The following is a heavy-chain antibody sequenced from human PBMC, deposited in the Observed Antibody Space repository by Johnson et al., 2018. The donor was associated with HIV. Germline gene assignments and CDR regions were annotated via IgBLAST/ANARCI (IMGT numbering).Heavy chain of an antibody. V-gene: IGHV3-74*01. CDR2: IKTDGRGT. J-gene: IGHJ3*02. Sequence: VQLVESGGGLVQPGGSLKLSCAASGFTFSDHWMYWVRQAPGKGLVWVSRIKTDGRGTNYADSVRGRFTISRDDAKNTLYLQMNSLRAEDTAVYYCGRGLDIWGQGTEVTVSA. CDR3: GRGLDI. CDR1: GFTFSDHW.